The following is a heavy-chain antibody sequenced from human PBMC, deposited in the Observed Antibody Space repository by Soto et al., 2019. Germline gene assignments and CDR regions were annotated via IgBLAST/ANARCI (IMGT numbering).Heavy chain of an antibody. V-gene: IGHV1-2*04. CDR3: ARQKGTNYYYYYMDV. Sequence: ASVKVSCKASGYTFTGYYMHWVRQAPGQGLEWMGWINPNSGGTNYAQKFQGWVTMTRDTSISTAYMELSRLRSDDTAVYYCARQKGTNYYYYYMDVWGKGTTVTVSS. J-gene: IGHJ6*03. CDR1: GYTFTGYY. CDR2: INPNSGGT.